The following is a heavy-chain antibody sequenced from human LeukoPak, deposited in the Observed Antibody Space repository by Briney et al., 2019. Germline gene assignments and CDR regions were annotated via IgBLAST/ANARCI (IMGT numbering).Heavy chain of an antibody. Sequence: GGSLRLSCAASGFTFSRDNLHWVRQAPGKGLEWVAFMPYDGGNKYYADSVKGRFTISRDNTLYLQMNSLRAEDTAVYYCAKDYCSSTSCFFFDYWGQGTLVTVSS. V-gene: IGHV3-30*02. CDR3: AKDYCSSTSCFFFDY. J-gene: IGHJ4*02. CDR2: MPYDGGNK. D-gene: IGHD2-2*01. CDR1: GFTFSRDN.